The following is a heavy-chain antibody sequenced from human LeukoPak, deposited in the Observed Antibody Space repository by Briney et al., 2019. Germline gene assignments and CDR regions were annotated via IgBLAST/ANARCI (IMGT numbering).Heavy chain of an antibody. CDR1: GFTFSSYG. Sequence: GGSLRLSCAASGFTFSSYGMHWVRQAPGKGLEWVAFIRYDGSNKYYADSVKGRFTISRDNSKNTLYLQMNSLRAEDTAVYYCAKILPVRGPYYFDYWGQGTLVTVSS. D-gene: IGHD3-10*01. CDR2: IRYDGSNK. V-gene: IGHV3-30*02. CDR3: AKILPVRGPYYFDY. J-gene: IGHJ4*02.